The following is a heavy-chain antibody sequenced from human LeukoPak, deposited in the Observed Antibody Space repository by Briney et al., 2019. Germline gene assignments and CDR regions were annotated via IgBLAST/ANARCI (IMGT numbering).Heavy chain of an antibody. Sequence: SETLSLTYTVSDGSMTSYYWSWIRQPPGKGLEWIGYIFHNGDTNYSPSLRSRLTLSVDTSKNQFSLRLTSVTAADTAVYYCARGRYSRGTLDIWGLGTLVTVSS. CDR3: ARGRYSRGTLDI. CDR2: IFHNGDT. CDR1: DGSMTSYY. J-gene: IGHJ4*02. V-gene: IGHV4-59*01. D-gene: IGHD3-9*01.